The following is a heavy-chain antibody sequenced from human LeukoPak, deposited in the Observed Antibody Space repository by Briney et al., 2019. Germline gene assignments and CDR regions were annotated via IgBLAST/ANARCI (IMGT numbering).Heavy chain of an antibody. CDR1: GFTVSSNY. V-gene: IGHV3-66*01. J-gene: IGHJ6*02. CDR2: IYSGGST. CDR3: ARVNLVYYYGMDV. Sequence: GGSLRLSCAASGFTVSSNYMSWVRQAPGKGLEWVSVIYSGGSTYYADSVKGRFTISRDNSKNTLYLQMNSLRAEDTAVYYCARVNLVYYYGMDVWGQGTTVTVSS.